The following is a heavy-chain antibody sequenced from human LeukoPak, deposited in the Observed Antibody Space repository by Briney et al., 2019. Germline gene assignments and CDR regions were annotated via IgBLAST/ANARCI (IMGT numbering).Heavy chain of an antibody. J-gene: IGHJ4*02. V-gene: IGHV1-24*01. CDR2: FDPEDGAT. CDR1: GYTLTELS. Sequence: ASVKVSCKVSGYTLTELSMHCVRQAPGKGLEWMGGFDPEDGATIYAQKFQGRVTMTEDTSTDTAYMELSSLRSEDTAVYYCATVVLYSGYYFDYWGQGTLVTVSS. CDR3: ATVVLYSGYYFDY. D-gene: IGHD5-12*01.